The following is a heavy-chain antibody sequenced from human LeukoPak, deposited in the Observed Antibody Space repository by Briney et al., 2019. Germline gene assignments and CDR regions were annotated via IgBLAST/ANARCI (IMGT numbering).Heavy chain of an antibody. V-gene: IGHV1-18*04. D-gene: IGHD6-13*01. J-gene: IGHJ6*02. CDR1: GYTFTGYY. Sequence: ASVKVSCKASGYTFTGYYMHWVRQAPGQGLEWMGWISAYNGNTNYAQKLQGRVTMTTDTSTSTAYMELRSLRSDDTAVYYCARYVTSSSWYGTTWYYYGMDVWGQGTTVTVSS. CDR2: ISAYNGNT. CDR3: ARYVTSSSWYGTTWYYYGMDV.